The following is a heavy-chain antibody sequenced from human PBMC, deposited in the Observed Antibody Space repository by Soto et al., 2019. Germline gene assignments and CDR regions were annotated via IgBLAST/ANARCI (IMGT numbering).Heavy chain of an antibody. D-gene: IGHD3-3*01. J-gene: IGHJ4*02. CDR2: VSGNGGTT. Sequence: GGSLRLSCAASGFPFGSHAMSWVRQAPGKGLEWVSLVSGNGGTTNYADSVKGRFTISRDNSQKTQYLQMMSLRAEDTAIYYCAKGEAHTIFGVDTLFDYWGQGTLVTVSS. V-gene: IGHV3-23*01. CDR1: GFPFGSHA. CDR3: AKGEAHTIFGVDTLFDY.